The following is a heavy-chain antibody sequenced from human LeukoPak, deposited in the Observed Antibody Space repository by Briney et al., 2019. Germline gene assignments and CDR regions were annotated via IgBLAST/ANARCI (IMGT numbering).Heavy chain of an antibody. V-gene: IGHV4-59*01. J-gene: IGHJ3*02. D-gene: IGHD3-22*01. CDR3: ARPYYDSSGYHDAFDI. CDR2: IYYSGST. Sequence: SETLSLTCTVSGGSISSYCWSWIRQPPGKGLEWIGYIYYSGSTNYNPSLKSRVTISVDTSKNQFSLKLSSVTAADTAVYYCARPYYDSSGYHDAFDIWGQGTMVTVSS. CDR1: GGSISSYC.